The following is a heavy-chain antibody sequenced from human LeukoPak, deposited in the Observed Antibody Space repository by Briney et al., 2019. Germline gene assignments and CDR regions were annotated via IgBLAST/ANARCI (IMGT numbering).Heavy chain of an antibody. J-gene: IGHJ4*02. CDR2: IYYSGNI. D-gene: IGHD2-21*02. Sequence: TSETLSLTCTVSGGSISSSSYYWSWIRQPPGKGLEWIGYIYYSGNIDYNPSLKSRVTISLDTSKNQFSLKLSSVTAADTAVYYCARGGFAHWVTAVGFDYWGQGTLVTVSS. CDR1: GGSISSSSYY. V-gene: IGHV4-61*01. CDR3: ARGGFAHWVTAVGFDY.